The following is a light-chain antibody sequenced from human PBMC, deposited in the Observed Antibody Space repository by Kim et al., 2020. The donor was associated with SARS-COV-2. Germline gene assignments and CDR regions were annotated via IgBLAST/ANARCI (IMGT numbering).Light chain of an antibody. J-gene: IGLJ2*01. CDR2: GKN. CDR1: SLRSYY. V-gene: IGLV3-19*01. CDR3: NSRDSSGNPV. Sequence: SSELTQDPAVSVALGQTVRITCQGDSLRSYYASWYQQKPGQAPVLVIYGKNNPPSGIPDRISGSSSGNTASLTITGAQAEDEADYYCNSRDSSGNPVFGG.